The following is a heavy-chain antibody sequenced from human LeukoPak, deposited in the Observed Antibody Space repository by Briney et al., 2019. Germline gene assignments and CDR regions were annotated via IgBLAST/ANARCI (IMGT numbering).Heavy chain of an antibody. CDR1: GFTVNNNY. V-gene: IGHV3-53*01. D-gene: IGHD5-12*01. Sequence: GSLRLSCAASGFTVNNNYMSWVRQAPGRGLEWVSVIYSGGYTYYAGSVKGRFTISRDNSKNTLYLQMNSLRAEDTAVYYCAKSYNGYESKPDYWGQGTLVTVSS. CDR2: IYSGGYT. CDR3: AKSYNGYESKPDY. J-gene: IGHJ4*02.